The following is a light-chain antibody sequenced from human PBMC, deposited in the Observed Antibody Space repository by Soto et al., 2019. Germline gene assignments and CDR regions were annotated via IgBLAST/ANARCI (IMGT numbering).Light chain of an antibody. V-gene: IGKV3-20*01. Sequence: EIVLTQSPGSLSLSPGERATLSCRASQSVSTSHLAWYQQKPGQAPRLVICDTSTRATGIPDRFSGSGSGTDFTLTISRLETEDFAVYYCQPYGSSPQTLGQGTKVDIK. CDR1: QSVSTSH. CDR2: DTS. CDR3: QPYGSSPQT. J-gene: IGKJ1*01.